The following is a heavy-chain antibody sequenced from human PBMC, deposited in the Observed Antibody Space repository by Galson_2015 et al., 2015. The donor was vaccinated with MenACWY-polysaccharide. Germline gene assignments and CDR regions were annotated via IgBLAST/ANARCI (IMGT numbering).Heavy chain of an antibody. J-gene: IGHJ4*02. V-gene: IGHV3-30*18. Sequence: SLRLSCAASGFTFSSYGMHWVRQAPGKGLDWVAVISDDGTYKYYADSAKGRFIISRDNSKITLFLQMNSLRAEDTAVYYCAKGAVDTPMTFLFDFWGQGTLVTVSS. CDR1: GFTFSSYG. D-gene: IGHD5-18*01. CDR2: ISDDGTYK. CDR3: AKGAVDTPMTFLFDF.